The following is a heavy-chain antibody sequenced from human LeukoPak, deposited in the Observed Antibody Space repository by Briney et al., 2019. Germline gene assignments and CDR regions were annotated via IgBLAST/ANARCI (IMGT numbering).Heavy chain of an antibody. CDR2: MNPNSGNT. CDR1: GYTFTSYD. V-gene: IGHV1-8*01. D-gene: IGHD4-17*01. J-gene: IGHJ5*02. Sequence: ASVKVSCKASGYTFTSYDINWVRQATGQGLEWMGWMNPNSGNTGYAQKFQGRVTITADKSTSTAYMELSSLRSEDTAVYYCARELPLGYGDPHFDPWGQGTLVTVSS. CDR3: ARELPLGYGDPHFDP.